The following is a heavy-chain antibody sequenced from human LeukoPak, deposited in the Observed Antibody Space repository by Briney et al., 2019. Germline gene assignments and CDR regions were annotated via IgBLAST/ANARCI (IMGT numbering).Heavy chain of an antibody. CDR3: ARQEYSSGWYWPR. V-gene: IGHV4-59*08. D-gene: IGHD6-19*01. CDR1: GGSISSYY. CDR2: IYYSGST. Sequence: SETLSLTCTVSGGSISSYYWSWIRQPAGKGLEWIGYIYYSGSTNYNPSLKSRVTISVDTSKNQFSLKLSSVTAADTAVYYCARQEYSSGWYWPRWGQGTLVTVSS. J-gene: IGHJ4*02.